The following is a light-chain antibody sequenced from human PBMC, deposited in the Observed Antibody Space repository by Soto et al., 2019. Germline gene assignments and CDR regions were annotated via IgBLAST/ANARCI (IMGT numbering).Light chain of an antibody. CDR2: DAS. J-gene: IGKJ1*01. Sequence: EIVMTQSPVTLSLSPGERATLSCRASQSVSSYLAWYQQKPGQAPRLLIYDASNRATGIPARFSGGGSGTDFTLTISSLQSEDFTVYSCLQYHNLWAFGQGTKVDI. CDR3: LQYHNLWA. CDR1: QSVSSY. V-gene: IGKV3D-15*01.